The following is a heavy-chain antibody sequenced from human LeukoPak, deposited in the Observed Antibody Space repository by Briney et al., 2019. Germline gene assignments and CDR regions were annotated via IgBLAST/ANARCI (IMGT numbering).Heavy chain of an antibody. CDR3: AKSRGGSGYDPFDY. D-gene: IGHD5-12*01. J-gene: IGHJ4*02. Sequence: GGSLRLSCGASGFTFSSYGMHWVRQAPGKGLEWVAVISYGESNKFYADSVKGRFTISRDNSKNTLYLQMNSLRPEDTAVYYCAKSRGGSGYDPFDYWGQGTLVTVSS. V-gene: IGHV3-30*18. CDR2: ISYGESNK. CDR1: GFTFSSYG.